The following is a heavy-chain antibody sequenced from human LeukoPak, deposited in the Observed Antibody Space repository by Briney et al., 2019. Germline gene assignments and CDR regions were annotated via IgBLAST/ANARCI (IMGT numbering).Heavy chain of an antibody. CDR2: ISGAGTI. CDR1: GFTFSPYA. CDR3: VSDYPFYYYYLDV. D-gene: IGHD4-11*01. Sequence: GGSLRLSCAASGFTFSPYAMGWARQGPGKGLEWVSGISGAGTINYADSVKGRFTISRDNSKNTVYLQMNSLRAEDTAVYCCVSDYPFYYYYLDVWGKGTTVTVSS. J-gene: IGHJ6*03. V-gene: IGHV3-23*01.